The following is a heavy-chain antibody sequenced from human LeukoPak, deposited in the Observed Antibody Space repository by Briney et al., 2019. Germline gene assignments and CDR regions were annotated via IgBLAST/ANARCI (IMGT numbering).Heavy chain of an antibody. CDR3: ARAHDYGSGSFDY. CDR2: IYYSGST. D-gene: IGHD3-10*01. CDR1: GGSISSGGYY. V-gene: IGHV4-30-4*08. J-gene: IGHJ4*02. Sequence: SETLSLTCTVSGGSISSGGYYWSWIRQPPGKGLEWIGYIYYSGSTYYNPSLKSRVTISVDTSKNQFSLKLSSVTAADTAVYYCARAHDYGSGSFDYWGQGTLVTVSS.